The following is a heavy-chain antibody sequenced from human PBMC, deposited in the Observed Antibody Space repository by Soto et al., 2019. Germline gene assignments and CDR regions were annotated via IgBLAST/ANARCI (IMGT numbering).Heavy chain of an antibody. CDR1: GDSVSSKSAT. D-gene: IGHD1-26*01. CDR2: TYYRSKWST. J-gene: IGHJ5*01. CDR3: TRALSGSHDS. V-gene: IGHV6-1*01. Sequence: SQTLSLTCAISGDSVSSKSATWNWIRQSPSRGLEWLGRTYYRSKWSTDYAVSVNNRITINPDTSKNQFSLQLNSVTPEDTAMYYCTRALSGSHDSWGQGTLVTVSS.